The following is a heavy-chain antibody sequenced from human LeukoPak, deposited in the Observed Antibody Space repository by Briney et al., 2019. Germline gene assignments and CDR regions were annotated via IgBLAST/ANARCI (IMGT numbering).Heavy chain of an antibody. CDR3: ARGEETYYYDSSGYYDY. CDR2: IYYSGST. Sequence: SGTLSLTCAVSGVSISSSNWWSWVRQPPGKGLEWIGYIYYSGSTNYNPSLKSRVTISVDTSKNQFSLKLSSVTAADTAVYYCARGEETYYYDSSGYYDYWGQGTLVTVSS. CDR1: GVSISSSNW. V-gene: IGHV4-4*02. D-gene: IGHD3-22*01. J-gene: IGHJ4*02.